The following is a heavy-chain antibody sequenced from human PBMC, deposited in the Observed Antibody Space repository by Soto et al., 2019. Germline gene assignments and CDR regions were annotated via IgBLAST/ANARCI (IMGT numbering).Heavy chain of an antibody. J-gene: IGHJ4*02. D-gene: IGHD4-17*01. Sequence: GGSLRLSCAASGFTFSSYSMNWVRQAPGKGLEWVSSISSSSSYIYYADSVKGRFTISRDNAKNSLYLQMNSLRAEDTAVYYCAIVSLGEGSYDYGGNSDYWGQGTLVTVSS. CDR1: GFTFSSYS. V-gene: IGHV3-21*01. CDR2: ISSSSSYI. CDR3: AIVSLGEGSYDYGGNSDY.